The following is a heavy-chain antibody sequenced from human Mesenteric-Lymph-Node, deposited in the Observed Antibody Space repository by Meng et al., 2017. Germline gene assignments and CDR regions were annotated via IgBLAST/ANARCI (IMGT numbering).Heavy chain of an antibody. CDR2: IWYDGSSQ. CDR1: GFSFSSHG. Sequence: GGSLRLSCAASGFSFSSHGMHWVRQVPGKGLEWVAVIWYDGSSQDYADSVRGRFTISRDNSKNTLYLQMNNLGTEDTAVYYCAKEGVYYFHYWGQGTLVTVSS. D-gene: IGHD2-8*01. CDR3: AKEGVYYFHY. J-gene: IGHJ4*02. V-gene: IGHV3-33*06.